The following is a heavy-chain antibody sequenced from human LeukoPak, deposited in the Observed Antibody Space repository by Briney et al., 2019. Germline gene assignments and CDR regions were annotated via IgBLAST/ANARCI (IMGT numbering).Heavy chain of an antibody. CDR3: ARETGGVAFDI. V-gene: IGHV4-31*03. Sequence: SQTLSLTCTVSGGSISGGGYYWNWLRQHPGKGLEWIGYIYYSGSTYYNPSLKSRVNISVDTFKNQFSLKLSSVTAADTAVYYCARETGGVAFDIWGQGTMVTVSS. D-gene: IGHD1-1*01. CDR2: IYYSGST. CDR1: GGSISGGGYY. J-gene: IGHJ3*02.